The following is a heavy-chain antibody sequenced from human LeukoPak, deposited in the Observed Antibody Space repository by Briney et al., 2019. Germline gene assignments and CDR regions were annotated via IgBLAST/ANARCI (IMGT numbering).Heavy chain of an antibody. D-gene: IGHD4-17*01. Sequence: SETLSLTCTVSGGPINNYFWSWIRQPAGKGLEWMGRIYSSGSTSYNPSLKNRLTISLDKTKNQVSLKLTSVTAADTAMYVCAREQTTGIDQWGQGTLVTVSS. CDR3: AREQTTGIDQ. CDR2: IYSSGST. V-gene: IGHV4-4*07. J-gene: IGHJ4*02. CDR1: GGPINNYF.